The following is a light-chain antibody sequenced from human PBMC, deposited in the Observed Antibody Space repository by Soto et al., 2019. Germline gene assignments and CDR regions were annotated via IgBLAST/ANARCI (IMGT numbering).Light chain of an antibody. CDR3: HHYDNSPPFP. J-gene: IGKJ3*01. V-gene: IGKV3-15*01. Sequence: EIVMTQSPATLSVSPGERATLSCRASQSVSSDLAWYHQKPGQAPRLLIYGASTRATGIPARFSGSGSGTEFTLTINSLQSEDFAVYYCHHYDNSPPFPFGPGTKVDIK. CDR2: GAS. CDR1: QSVSSD.